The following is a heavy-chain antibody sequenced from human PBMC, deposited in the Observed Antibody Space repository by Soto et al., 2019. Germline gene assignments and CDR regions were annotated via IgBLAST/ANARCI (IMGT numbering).Heavy chain of an antibody. D-gene: IGHD3-3*01. V-gene: IGHV3-48*02. J-gene: IGHJ4*02. CDR2: ISSSSSTI. CDR1: GFTFSSYS. CDR3: ARVFDDFWSGYYADY. Sequence: EVQLVESGGGLVQPGGSLRLSCAASGFTFSSYSMNWVRQAPGKGLEWVSYISSSSSTIYYADSVKGRFTNSRDNAKNSLYLQMNSLRDEDTAVYYCARVFDDFWSGYYADYWGQGTLVTVSS.